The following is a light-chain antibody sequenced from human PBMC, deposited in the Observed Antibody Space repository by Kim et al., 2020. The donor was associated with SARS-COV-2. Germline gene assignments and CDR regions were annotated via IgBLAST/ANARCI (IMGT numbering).Light chain of an antibody. CDR3: QHYGASPYI. CDR1: ESVSSSQ. J-gene: IGKJ2*01. V-gene: IGKV3-20*01. CDR2: GTS. Sequence: PGERAILSCRPSESVSSSQVAWYQQKPGQAPRLVLYGTSNRATGIPDRFSGAGSATDFTLTISRLEPEDFAVYYCQHYGASPYIFGQGTKLEI.